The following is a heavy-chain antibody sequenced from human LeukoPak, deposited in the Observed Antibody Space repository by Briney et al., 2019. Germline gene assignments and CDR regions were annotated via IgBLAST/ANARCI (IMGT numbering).Heavy chain of an antibody. D-gene: IGHD4-17*01. Sequence: GGSLRLSCAASGFTFSSYAMHWVRQAPGKGLEWVAVISYDGSNKYYADSVKGRFTISRDNSKNTLYLQMNSLRAEDTAVYYCASVGDSFFDYWGQGTLVTVSS. V-gene: IGHV3-30-3*01. CDR2: ISYDGSNK. CDR3: ASVGDSFFDY. J-gene: IGHJ4*02. CDR1: GFTFSSYA.